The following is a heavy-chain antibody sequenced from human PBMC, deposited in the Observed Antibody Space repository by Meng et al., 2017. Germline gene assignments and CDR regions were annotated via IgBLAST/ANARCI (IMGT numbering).Heavy chain of an antibody. CDR1: GGTFSSYA. J-gene: IGHJ5*02. Sequence: QGQAVECGAEVKKPGASVKVSCKASGGTFSSYAISWVRQAPGQGLEWMGGIIPIFGTANYAQKFQGRVTITADESTSTAYMELSSLRSEDTAVYYCARDYGDYAWIAKRWFDPWAREPWSPSPQ. CDR3: ARDYGDYAWIAKRWFDP. CDR2: IIPIFGTA. V-gene: IGHV1-69*01. D-gene: IGHD4-17*01.